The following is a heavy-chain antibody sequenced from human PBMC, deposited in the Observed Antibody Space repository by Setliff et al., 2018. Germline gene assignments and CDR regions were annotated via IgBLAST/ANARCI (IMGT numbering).Heavy chain of an antibody. V-gene: IGHV4-4*07. J-gene: IGHJ4*02. D-gene: IGHD1-26*01. CDR2: LHTSGTT. CDR3: ARDNTIVGATDY. CDR1: RASVTSYY. Sequence: SETLSLTCTVSRASVTSYYWNWIRQPAGEGLEWIGRLHTSGTTDYNPSLKGRVTISADTSTNHFSLKLTSVTAADTAVYYCARDNTIVGATDYWGQGALVTVSS.